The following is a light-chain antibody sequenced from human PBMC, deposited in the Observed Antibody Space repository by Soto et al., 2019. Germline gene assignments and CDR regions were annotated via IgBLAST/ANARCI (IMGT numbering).Light chain of an antibody. CDR3: QQYRSSPTIT. CDR1: QSVSSSY. J-gene: IGKJ4*01. V-gene: IGKV3-20*01. Sequence: EIVLTQSPGTLSLSPGERATLSCRASQSVSSSYLAWYQQKPGQAPRLLIYGASSRATGIPDRFSGSGSGTDFTLTISRLEPEDFAVYYCQQYRSSPTITFGGGTKVDIK. CDR2: GAS.